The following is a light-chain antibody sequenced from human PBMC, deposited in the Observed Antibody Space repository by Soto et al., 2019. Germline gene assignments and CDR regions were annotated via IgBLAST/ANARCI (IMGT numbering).Light chain of an antibody. Sequence: EIVLTQSACTLSLSPGERATLSCRASQSVSSSYLAWYQQKPGQAPRLLIYDASNRATGIPARFSGSGSGTDFTLTISSLQSEDFAVYYCQQYNNWPRTFGQGTKVDIK. V-gene: IGKV3-20*01. J-gene: IGKJ1*01. CDR3: QQYNNWPRT. CDR2: DAS. CDR1: QSVSSSY.